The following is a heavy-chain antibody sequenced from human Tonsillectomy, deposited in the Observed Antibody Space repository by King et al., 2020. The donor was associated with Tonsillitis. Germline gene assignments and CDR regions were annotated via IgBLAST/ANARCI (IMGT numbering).Heavy chain of an antibody. V-gene: IGHV3-30*18. CDR1: GFTFSSYG. D-gene: IGHD3-3*01. CDR3: AKDDYDFWSGPDPDYYYGMDV. Sequence: VQLVESGGGVVQPGRSLRLSCAASGFTFSSYGMHWVRQAPGKGLEWVAVISYDGSNKYYADSVKGRFTISRDNSKNTPYLQMNSLRAEDTAVYYCAKDDYDFWSGPDPDYYYGMDVWGQGTTVTVAS. CDR2: ISYDGSNK. J-gene: IGHJ6*02.